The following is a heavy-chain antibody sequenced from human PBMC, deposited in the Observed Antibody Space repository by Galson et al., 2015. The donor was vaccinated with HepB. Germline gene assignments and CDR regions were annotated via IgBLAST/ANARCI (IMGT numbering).Heavy chain of an antibody. CDR3: AIGSFPGIAAAGAFDY. CDR1: GFTVSSNY. Sequence: SLRLSCAASGFTVSSNYMSWVRQAPGEGLEWVSVIYSGGSTYYADSVKGRFTISRDNSKNTLYLQMNSLRAEDTAVYYCAIGSFPGIAAAGAFDYWGQGTLVTVSS. J-gene: IGHJ4*02. CDR2: IYSGGST. D-gene: IGHD6-13*01. V-gene: IGHV3-53*01.